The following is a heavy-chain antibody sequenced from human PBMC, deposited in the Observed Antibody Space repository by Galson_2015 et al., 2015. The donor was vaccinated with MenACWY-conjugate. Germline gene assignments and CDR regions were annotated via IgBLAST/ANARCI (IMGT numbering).Heavy chain of an antibody. D-gene: IGHD2-21*01. CDR2: IHYSGRN. CDR3: ARDGYCGGDCFSTDRAYYYYMDV. Sequence: TLSLPCSVSGASLSSGGYYWSWIRQHPGKGLEWIGHIHYSGRNYCNPSLQRRISMSVDTSKNQFSLTLTYGPVADTAVYYCARDGYCGGDCFSTDRAYYYYMDVWGRGTTVTVYS. CDR1: GASLSSGGYY. J-gene: IGHJ6*03. V-gene: IGHV4-31*03.